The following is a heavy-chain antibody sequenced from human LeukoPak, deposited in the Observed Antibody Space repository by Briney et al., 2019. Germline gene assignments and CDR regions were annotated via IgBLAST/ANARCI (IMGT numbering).Heavy chain of an antibody. Sequence: SVKVSCKASGFTFTSSAVQWVRQARGQRLEWIGWIVVGSGNTNYAQKFQERVTITRDMSTSTAYMELSSLRSEDTAVYYCAADRIVDYWAQTTANPFDPWGQGTLVTVSS. V-gene: IGHV1-58*01. CDR1: GFTFTSSA. CDR3: AADRIVDYWAQTTANPFDP. D-gene: IGHD4-17*01. J-gene: IGHJ5*02. CDR2: IVVGSGNT.